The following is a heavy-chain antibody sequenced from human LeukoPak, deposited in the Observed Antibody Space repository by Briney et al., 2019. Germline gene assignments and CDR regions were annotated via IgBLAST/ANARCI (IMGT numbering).Heavy chain of an antibody. CDR3: ARDHKLDQPLDS. J-gene: IGHJ5*01. V-gene: IGHV1-2*02. D-gene: IGHD1/OR15-1a*01. CDR1: GYSITGCY. CDR2: INPKTGGT. Sequence: ASVKVSCKLSGYSITGCYIHWVRQAPGQGLEWMGWINPKTGGTDYAQSFQGRVTMTRDTSINTVDMELNSLTSDDTAVYYCARDHKLDQPLDSWGQGALVTASS.